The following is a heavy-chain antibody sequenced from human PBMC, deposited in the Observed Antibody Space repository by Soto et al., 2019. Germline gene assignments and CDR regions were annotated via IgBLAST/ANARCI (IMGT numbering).Heavy chain of an antibody. CDR1: GGSISSYY. Sequence: SETLSLTCTVSGGSISSYYWSWIRQPPGKGLEWIGYIYYSGSTNYNPSLRSRVTISVDTSKNQFSLKLSSVTAADTAVYYCARVGYCSGGSCYSSTGPLYYYYGMDVWGQGTTVTVSS. D-gene: IGHD2-15*01. J-gene: IGHJ6*02. V-gene: IGHV4-59*01. CDR3: ARVGYCSGGSCYSSTGPLYYYYGMDV. CDR2: IYYSGST.